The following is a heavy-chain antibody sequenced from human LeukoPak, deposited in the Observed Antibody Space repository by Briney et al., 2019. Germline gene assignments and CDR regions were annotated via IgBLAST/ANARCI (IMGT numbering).Heavy chain of an antibody. Sequence: GGSLRLSCAASGFTFSSYVMHWVRQAPGKGLEWVANIKQDGSEKYYVDSVKGRFTISRDNAKNSLYLQMNSLRAEDTAVYYCARPELVRSGYYTYAFDIWGQGTMVTVSS. CDR2: IKQDGSEK. D-gene: IGHD3-3*01. V-gene: IGHV3-7*01. CDR1: GFTFSSYV. J-gene: IGHJ3*02. CDR3: ARPELVRSGYYTYAFDI.